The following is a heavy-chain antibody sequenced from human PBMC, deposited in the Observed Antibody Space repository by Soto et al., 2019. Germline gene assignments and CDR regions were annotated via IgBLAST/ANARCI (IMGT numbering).Heavy chain of an antibody. CDR3: AKDPRGSSIFGVVIDFDI. J-gene: IGHJ3*02. V-gene: IGHV3-23*01. Sequence: EGSLRLSCAASGFTFSSYAMSWVRQAPGKGLEWVSAISGSGGSTYYADSVKGRFTISRDNSKNTLYLQMNSLRAEDTAVYYCAKDPRGSSIFGVVIDFDIWGQGTMVTVSS. CDR1: GFTFSSYA. CDR2: ISGSGGST. D-gene: IGHD3-3*01.